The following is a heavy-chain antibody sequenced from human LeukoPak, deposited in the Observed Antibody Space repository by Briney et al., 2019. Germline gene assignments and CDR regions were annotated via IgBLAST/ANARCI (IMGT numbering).Heavy chain of an antibody. D-gene: IGHD3-10*01. V-gene: IGHV4-4*02. Sequence: SGTLSLTCAVSGGSISSSNWWSWVRQPPGKGLEWIGEIYHSGSTNYNPFLKSRVTISVDKSKNQFSLKLSSVTAADTAVYYCARTLYYYGSGSSYYFDYWGQGTLVTVSS. CDR2: IYHSGST. CDR1: GGSISSSNW. CDR3: ARTLYYYGSGSSYYFDY. J-gene: IGHJ4*02.